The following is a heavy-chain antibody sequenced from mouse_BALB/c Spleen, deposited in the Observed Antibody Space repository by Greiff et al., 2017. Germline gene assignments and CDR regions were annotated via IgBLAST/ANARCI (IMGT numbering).Heavy chain of an antibody. CDR3: TRSPLLRLLYFDY. CDR1: GYSFTSYW. D-gene: IGHD1-2*01. J-gene: IGHJ2*01. CDR2: IYPGNSDT. V-gene: IGHV1-5*01. Sequence: EVQLQQSGTVLARPGASVKMSCKASGYSFTSYWMHWVKQRPGQGLEWIGAIYPGNSDTSYNQKFKGKAKLTAVTSASTAYMELSSLTNEDSAVYYCTRSPLLRLLYFDYWGQGTTLTVSS.